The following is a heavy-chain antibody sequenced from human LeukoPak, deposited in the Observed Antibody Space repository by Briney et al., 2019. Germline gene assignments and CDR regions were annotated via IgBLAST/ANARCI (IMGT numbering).Heavy chain of an antibody. CDR3: ATVVRISAAGPSFDY. J-gene: IGHJ4*02. CDR2: ISSSDSTI. V-gene: IGHV3-48*03. CDR1: GFTFSGYE. D-gene: IGHD6-13*01. Sequence: GGSLRLSCAASGFTFSGYEMNWVRQAPGKGLEWVSYISSSDSTIYYADSVKGRFTISRVNAKNSLYLQMSSLRAEDTAAYYCATVVRISAAGPSFDYWGQGTLVTVSS.